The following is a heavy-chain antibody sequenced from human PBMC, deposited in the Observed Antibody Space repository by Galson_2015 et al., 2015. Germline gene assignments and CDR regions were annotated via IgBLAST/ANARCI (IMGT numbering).Heavy chain of an antibody. CDR3: ARADGSRSYYDFWSASYGRDV. Sequence: CAASGFTFRSYALHWVRQAPGQGLGWVAVLSYDGSNKYYADSVKGRFTISRDNSKNTLYLQMNSLRAEDTAVYYCARADGSRSYYDFWSASYGRDVWGQGTTVTVSS. CDR1: GFTFRSYA. CDR2: LSYDGSNK. D-gene: IGHD3-3*01. J-gene: IGHJ6*02. V-gene: IGHV3-30-3*01.